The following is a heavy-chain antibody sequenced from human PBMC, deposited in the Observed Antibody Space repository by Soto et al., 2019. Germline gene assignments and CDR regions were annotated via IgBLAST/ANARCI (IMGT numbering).Heavy chain of an antibody. V-gene: IGHV4-31*03. Sequence: QVQLQESGPGLVKPSQTLSLTCTVSGGSISTGGYYWSWIRQYPGKGLEWIGYIYYTGSAHYNPSPTSRVTRAVDTSNNHFSLKLTSVTAADTAVYYCARGRSDIAVVPVDFWGPGTLVSVSS. D-gene: IGHD2-2*01. CDR2: IYYTGSA. J-gene: IGHJ4*02. CDR3: ARGRSDIAVVPVDF. CDR1: GGSISTGGYY.